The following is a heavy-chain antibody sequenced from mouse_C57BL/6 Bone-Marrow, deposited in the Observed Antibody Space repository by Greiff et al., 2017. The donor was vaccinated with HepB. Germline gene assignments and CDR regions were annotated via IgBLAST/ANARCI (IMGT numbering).Heavy chain of an antibody. CDR2: IYPGGGYT. D-gene: IGHD1-1*01. Sequence: QVHVKQSGAELVRPGTSVKMSCKASGYTFTNYWIGWAKQRPGHGLEWIGDIYPGGGYTNYNEKFKGKATLTADKSSSTAYMQFSSLTSEDSAIYYCARRATVVATNPLFDYWGQGTTLTVSS. J-gene: IGHJ2*01. V-gene: IGHV1-63*01. CDR3: ARRATVVATNPLFDY. CDR1: GYTFTNYW.